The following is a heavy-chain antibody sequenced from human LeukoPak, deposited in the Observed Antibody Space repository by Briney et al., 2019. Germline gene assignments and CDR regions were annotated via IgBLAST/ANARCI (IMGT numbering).Heavy chain of an antibody. CDR3: ARRKKCSSTSCYGGNWFDP. J-gene: IGHJ5*02. CDR2: MNPNSGNT. CDR1: GYTFTSYG. Sequence: ASVKVSCKASGYTFTSYGISWVRQATGQGLEWMGWMNPNSGNTGYAQKFQGRVTMTRNTSISTAYMELSSLRSEDTAVYYCARRKKCSSTSCYGGNWFDPWGQGTLVTVSS. D-gene: IGHD2-2*01. V-gene: IGHV1-8*02.